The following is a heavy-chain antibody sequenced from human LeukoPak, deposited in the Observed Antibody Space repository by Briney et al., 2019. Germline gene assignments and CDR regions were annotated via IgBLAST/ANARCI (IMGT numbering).Heavy chain of an antibody. CDR3: ARDRTTGYNYFDP. J-gene: IGHJ5*02. D-gene: IGHD1-20*01. Sequence: VASVKVSCKASGYTFTSYGISWVRQAPGQGLGWMGWISPFNGNTNYAQQFQGRVIMTTDTSTTTAYMDLGSLRSDDTAVYYCARDRTTGYNYFDPWGQGTLVTVSS. CDR1: GYTFTSYG. CDR2: ISPFNGNT. V-gene: IGHV1-18*01.